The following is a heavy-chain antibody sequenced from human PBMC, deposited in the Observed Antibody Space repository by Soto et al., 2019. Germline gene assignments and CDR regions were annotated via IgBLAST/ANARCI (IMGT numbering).Heavy chain of an antibody. CDR3: ARSNQRWLQNVGWAARWFDT. CDR1: GGSISTYY. Sequence: SETLSLTCTVSGGSISTYYWSWIRQPPGKGLEWIGYIFYTGGTNYNPSLKSRVTISVDTSKNQFSLKLSAVTAADTAVYYCARSNQRWLQNVGWAARWFDTWGQGTLVTVSS. CDR2: IFYTGGT. J-gene: IGHJ5*02. V-gene: IGHV4-59*01. D-gene: IGHD5-12*01.